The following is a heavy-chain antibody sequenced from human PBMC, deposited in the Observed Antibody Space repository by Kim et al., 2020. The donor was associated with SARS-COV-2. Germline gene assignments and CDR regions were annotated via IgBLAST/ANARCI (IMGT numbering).Heavy chain of an antibody. V-gene: IGHV4-39*07. CDR3: ARGWGSGTDPGGMDV. CDR1: GGSISSSSYY. D-gene: IGHD3-10*01. J-gene: IGHJ6*02. CDR2: IYYSGST. Sequence: SETLSLTCTVSGGSISSSSYYWGWIRQPPGKGLEWIGSIYYSGSTYYNPSLKSRVTISVDTSKNQFSLKLSSVTAADTAVYYCARGWGSGTDPGGMDVWGQGTTVTVSS.